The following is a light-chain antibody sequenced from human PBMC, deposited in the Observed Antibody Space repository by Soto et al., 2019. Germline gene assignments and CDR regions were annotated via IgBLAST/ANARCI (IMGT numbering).Light chain of an antibody. CDR1: HSVLYSSNNKNY. CDR2: WAS. V-gene: IGKV4-1*01. J-gene: IGKJ5*01. Sequence: DIVTTQPPDSLALSLGERATINCKSRHSVLYSSNNKNYLAWYKQKPGQPNKLLISWASTRESGVTDRFSGSGSGTNFTLTIRSMQAEDVAVYYCQQYYSTPIPFGPGKRLEIK. CDR3: QQYYSTPIP.